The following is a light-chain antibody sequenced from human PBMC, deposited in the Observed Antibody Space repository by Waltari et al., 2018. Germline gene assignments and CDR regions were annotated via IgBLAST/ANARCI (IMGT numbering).Light chain of an antibody. V-gene: IGLV3-19*01. Sequence: SSELTQDPAVSVALGQTVRITCQGDSLRGYYASWYQQKPGQAPVLVIYGKNNRPSAIPDRFSGSSSGNTASLTITGAQAEDEAEYYCYSRDSSGDHLRVFGAGTKVTVL. CDR3: YSRDSSGDHLRV. J-gene: IGLJ1*01. CDR2: GKN. CDR1: SLRGYY.